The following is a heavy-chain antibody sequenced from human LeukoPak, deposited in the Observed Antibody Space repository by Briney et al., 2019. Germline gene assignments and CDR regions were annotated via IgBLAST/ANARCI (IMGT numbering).Heavy chain of an antibody. J-gene: IGHJ4*02. CDR3: SRELVWGPTNF. CDR2: TYYKSGLYN. D-gene: IGHD3-16*01. V-gene: IGHV6-1*01. Sequence: SQTLSLTCAISGDTISSNSAAWGWIRQSPSRGLEWLGRTYYKSGLYNDYALSVEIRITINPDKSKNQVSLQLTSGNPEDMAVYYCSRELVWGPTNFWGQGTLVTVSS. CDR1: GDTISSNSAA.